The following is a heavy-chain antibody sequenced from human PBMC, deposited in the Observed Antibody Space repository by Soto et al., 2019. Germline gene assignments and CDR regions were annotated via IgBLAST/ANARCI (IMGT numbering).Heavy chain of an antibody. CDR3: WSRPRTAGDDSFDH. J-gene: IGHJ4*02. Sequence: PGGSLRLSCPPTGFTFSSYAISWVRQAPGKGLEWVSVISGGGGGTYYADSLKGRFTISRDNSKNTLYLQMNRLRAEDTALYYCWSRPRTAGDDSFDHWGQGTLVTVSS. CDR2: ISGGGGGT. D-gene: IGHD6-13*01. V-gene: IGHV3-23*01. CDR1: GFTFSSYA.